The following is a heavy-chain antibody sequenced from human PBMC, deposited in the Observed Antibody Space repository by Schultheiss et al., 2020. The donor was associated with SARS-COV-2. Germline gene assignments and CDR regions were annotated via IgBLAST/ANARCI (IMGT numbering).Heavy chain of an antibody. Sequence: LRLSCAVYGGSFSGNYWSWIRQPPGKGLEWIGYIYYSGSTYYNPSLKSLVTISVDTSKNQFSLKLSSVTAADTAVYYCARGGNLGAFDIWGQGTMVTVSS. CDR2: IYYSGST. CDR1: GGSFSGNY. V-gene: IGHV4-34*09. D-gene: IGHD1-26*01. CDR3: ARGGNLGAFDI. J-gene: IGHJ3*02.